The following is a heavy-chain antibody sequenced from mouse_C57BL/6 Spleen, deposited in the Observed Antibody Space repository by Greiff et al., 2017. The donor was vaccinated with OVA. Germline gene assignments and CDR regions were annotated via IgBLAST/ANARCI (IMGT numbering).Heavy chain of an antibody. J-gene: IGHJ2*01. V-gene: IGHV1-64*01. CDR2: IHPNSGST. D-gene: IGHD1-1*01. CDR3: ASGRDYYGSPDY. Sequence: QVQLQQSGAELVKPGASVKLSCKASGYTFTSYWMHWVKQRPGQGLEWIGMIHPNSGSTTYNEKFKSKATLTVDKSSSTAYMQLRSLTTEDSAVYYCASGRDYYGSPDYWGQGTTLTVSS. CDR1: GYTFTSYW.